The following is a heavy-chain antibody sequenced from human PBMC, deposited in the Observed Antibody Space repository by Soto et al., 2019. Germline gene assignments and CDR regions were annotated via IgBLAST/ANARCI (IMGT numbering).Heavy chain of an antibody. V-gene: IGHV3-30*18. J-gene: IGHJ4*02. D-gene: IGHD1-1*01. CDR1: GLTFSTYG. CDR2: ISYDGNNK. CDR3: AKSVYNWNDVFFDY. Sequence: QVQLVESGGGVVQPGRSLRLSCAASGLTFSTYGMHWVRQAPGKGLEWVAVISYDGNNKYYADSVKGRFTISRDNSKNTLYLQMSSLRAEDTAVYYCAKSVYNWNDVFFDYWGQGTLVTVAS.